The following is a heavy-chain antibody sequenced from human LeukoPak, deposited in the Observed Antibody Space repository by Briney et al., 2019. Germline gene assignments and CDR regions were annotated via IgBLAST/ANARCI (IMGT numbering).Heavy chain of an antibody. Sequence: SGTLSLTCTVSGGSISSHYWSWIRQPPGKGLEWIGYIYYSGSTNYNPSLKSRVTISVDTSKNQFSLKLSSVTAADTAVYYCARGYDWFDPWGQGTLVTVSS. D-gene: IGHD3-3*01. CDR1: GGSISSHY. V-gene: IGHV4-59*11. CDR2: IYYSGST. CDR3: ARGYDWFDP. J-gene: IGHJ5*02.